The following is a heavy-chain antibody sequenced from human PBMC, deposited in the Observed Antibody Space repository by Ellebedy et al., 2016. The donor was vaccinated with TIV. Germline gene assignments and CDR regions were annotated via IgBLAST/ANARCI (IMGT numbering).Heavy chain of an antibody. CDR3: ARDAGYFDL. CDR2: IKQDGSEK. V-gene: IGHV3-7*01. CDR1: GFTVSSNY. Sequence: GGSLRLSCAASGFTVSSNYMSWVRQAPGKGLEWVANIKQDGSEKYYVDSVKGRFTISRDNARSSLYLQMNSLRVEDTAVYYCARDAGYFDLWGRGTLVTVSS. J-gene: IGHJ2*01.